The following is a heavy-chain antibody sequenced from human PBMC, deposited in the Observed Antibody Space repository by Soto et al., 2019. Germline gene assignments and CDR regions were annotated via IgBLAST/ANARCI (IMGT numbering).Heavy chain of an antibody. D-gene: IGHD3-9*01. J-gene: IGHJ6*02. CDR2: ISYDGSNK. Sequence: QVQLVESGGGVVQPGRSLRLSCAASGFTFSSYAMHWVRQAPGKGLEWVAVISYDGSNKYYADSVKGRFTISRDNSKNALCLHRTGLRDEDGAVYYCARERIRYVDGLPAGGYSGRAVWGQGTTVTVSS. V-gene: IGHV3-30-3*01. CDR3: ARERIRYVDGLPAGGYSGRAV. CDR1: GFTFSSYA.